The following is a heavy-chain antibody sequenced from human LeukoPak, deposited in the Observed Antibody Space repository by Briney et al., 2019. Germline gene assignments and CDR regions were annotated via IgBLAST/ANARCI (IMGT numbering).Heavy chain of an antibody. Sequence: GGSLRLSCAASGFTFSSYSMNWVRQAPGKGLEWVSSISSSSSHIYYADSVKGRFTISRDNAKNSLYLQMNSLRAEDTAVYYCARGAITMVRGIYAFDIWGQGTMVTVSS. CDR1: GFTFSSYS. CDR2: ISSSSSHI. D-gene: IGHD3-10*01. J-gene: IGHJ3*02. CDR3: ARGAITMVRGIYAFDI. V-gene: IGHV3-21*01.